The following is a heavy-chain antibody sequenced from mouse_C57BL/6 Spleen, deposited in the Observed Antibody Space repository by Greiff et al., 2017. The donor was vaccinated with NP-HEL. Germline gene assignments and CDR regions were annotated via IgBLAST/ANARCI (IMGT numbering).Heavy chain of an antibody. J-gene: IGHJ2*01. D-gene: IGHD2-12*01. CDR1: GYTFTSYD. CDR2: IYPRDGST. V-gene: IGHV1-85*01. CDR3: ARLRQFDY. Sequence: QVQLKESGPELVKPGASVKLSCKASGYTFTSYDINWVKQRPGQGLEWIGWIYPRDGSTKYNGKFKGKATLTVDTSSSTAYMELHSLTSEDSAVYFCARLRQFDYWGQGTTLTVSS.